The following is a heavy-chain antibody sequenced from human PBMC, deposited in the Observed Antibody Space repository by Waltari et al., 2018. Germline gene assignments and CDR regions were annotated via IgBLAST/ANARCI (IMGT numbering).Heavy chain of an antibody. CDR1: GGSISSSSYY. D-gene: IGHD3-22*01. CDR3: ARDGYYDSSGYY. CDR2: IYYSGST. J-gene: IGHJ4*02. V-gene: IGHV4-39*07. Sequence: QLQLQESGPGLVKPSETLSLTCTVSGGSISSSSYYWGWIRQPPGKGLEWIGSIYYSGSTHYNPSLKSRVTISVDTSKNQFSLKLSSVTAADTAVYYCARDGYYDSSGYYWGQGTLVTVSS.